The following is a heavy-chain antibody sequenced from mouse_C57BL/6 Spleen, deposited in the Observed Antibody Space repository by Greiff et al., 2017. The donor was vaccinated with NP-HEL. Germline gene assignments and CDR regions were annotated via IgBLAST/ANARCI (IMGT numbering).Heavy chain of an antibody. CDR1: GYTFTSYW. CDR2: IDPSDSYT. D-gene: IGHD3-3*01. J-gene: IGHJ4*01. Sequence: QVQLQQPGAELVMPGASVKLSCKASGYTFTSYWMHWVKQRPGQGLEWIGEIDPSDSYTNYNQKFKGKSTLTVDKSSSPAYMQLSSRTSEDSAVYYCARGQLYAMDYWGQGTSVTVSS. CDR3: ARGQLYAMDY. V-gene: IGHV1-69*01.